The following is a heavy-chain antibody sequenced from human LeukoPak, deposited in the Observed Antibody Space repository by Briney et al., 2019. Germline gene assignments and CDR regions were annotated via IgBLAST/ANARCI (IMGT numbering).Heavy chain of an antibody. J-gene: IGHJ4*02. Sequence: GASVKVSCKASGYTFTGYYMHWVRQAPGQGLEWMGWINPNSGGTNYAQKFQGRVTMTRDTSISTAYMELSRLRSDDTAVYYCARHLISGIPYDFDYWGQGTLVTVSS. CDR1: GYTFTGYY. D-gene: IGHD3-10*01. CDR3: ARHLISGIPYDFDY. CDR2: INPNSGGT. V-gene: IGHV1-2*02.